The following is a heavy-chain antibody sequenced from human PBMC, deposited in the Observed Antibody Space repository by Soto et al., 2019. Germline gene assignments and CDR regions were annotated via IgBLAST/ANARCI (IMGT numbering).Heavy chain of an antibody. CDR2: VSWNSGSI. D-gene: IGHD3-9*01. CDR1: GFTFGDSV. CDR3: AKSDILTGYSSSLDYYNGMDV. V-gene: IGHV3-9*01. J-gene: IGHJ6*02. Sequence: EVQLVESGGGLVQPGRALRLSCAASGFTFGDSVMHWVRQVPGKGLEWVSGVSWNSGSIAYADSVKGRFTISRDNAKNYLYLQMNSLRAEDSGLYYCAKSDILTGYSSSLDYYNGMDVWGQGTSVTVSS.